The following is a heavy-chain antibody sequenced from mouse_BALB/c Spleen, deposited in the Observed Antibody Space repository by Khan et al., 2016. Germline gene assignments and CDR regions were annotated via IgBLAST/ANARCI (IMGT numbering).Heavy chain of an antibody. CDR3: ARGEGNYDRMDY. D-gene: IGHD2-1*01. J-gene: IGHJ4*01. CDR2: ISYSGST. V-gene: IGHV3-2*02. CDR1: GYSITSDYA. Sequence: EVQLQESGPDLVKPSQSLSLTCTATGYSITSDYAWNWIRQFPGNKLEWMGYISYSGSTSYNPSLKSRISITRDTSKNQFFLQLNSVTTEDTATYYCARGEGNYDRMDYWGQGTSVTVSS.